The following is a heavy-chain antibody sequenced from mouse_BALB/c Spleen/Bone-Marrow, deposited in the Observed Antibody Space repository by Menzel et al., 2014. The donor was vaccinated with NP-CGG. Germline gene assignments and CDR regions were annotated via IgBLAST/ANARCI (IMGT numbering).Heavy chain of an antibody. CDR2: ISTHSGNT. D-gene: IGHD1-2*01. V-gene: IGHV1-67*01. CDR3: ARGLRHQAWFAY. CDR1: GYTFTDYA. Sequence: QVQLQQSGPELVRPGVSVKISCKGSGYTFTDYAMHWVKQSHAKSLEWIGVISTHSGNTNYNQKFKGKATMTVDKSSSTAYMELARLTSEDSAIYYCARGLRHQAWFAYWGQGTLVTVSA. J-gene: IGHJ3*01.